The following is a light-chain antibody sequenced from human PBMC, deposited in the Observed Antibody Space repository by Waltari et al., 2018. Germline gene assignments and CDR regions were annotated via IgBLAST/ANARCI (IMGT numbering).Light chain of an antibody. CDR1: QSVSSSF. J-gene: IGKJ2*01. Sequence: EIVLTQSPGTLSLSPGERATLACRASQSVSSSFLAWYQQTPGQAPRILIYGASSRATGIPDRFSGSGSATDFTLPISRLEPEDFAVYYCQQYGSSPRYTFGQGTKLEIK. CDR3: QQYGSSPRYT. V-gene: IGKV3-20*01. CDR2: GAS.